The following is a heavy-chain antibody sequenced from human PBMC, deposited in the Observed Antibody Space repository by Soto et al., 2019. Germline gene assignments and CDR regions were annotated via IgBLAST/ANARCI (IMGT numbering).Heavy chain of an antibody. V-gene: IGHV1-18*01. J-gene: IGHJ6*02. D-gene: IGHD3-16*01. CDR2: INGYNGNT. Sequence: QVQLVQSGAXXKXPGASVKVSCKASGYTFSTYGISWVRQAPGQGLEWMGWINGYNGNTNYAPKLQGRITMTTDTSTTTAYMELRSLRSDDTAVYYCARMGDVPYYYYGMDVWGQGTTVTVSS. CDR1: GYTFSTYG. CDR3: ARMGDVPYYYYGMDV.